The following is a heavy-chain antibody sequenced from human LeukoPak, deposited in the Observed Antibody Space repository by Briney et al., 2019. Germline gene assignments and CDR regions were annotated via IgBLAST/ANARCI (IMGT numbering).Heavy chain of an antibody. CDR1: GFTLSSYA. Sequence: GGSLRLSCAASGFTLSSYAMHWVRQAPGKGLEWVAVISYDGSNKYYADSVKGRFTISRDNSKNTLYLQMNSLRAEDTAVYYCARDLNYDSSGLNDYWGQGTLVTVSS. CDR2: ISYDGSNK. D-gene: IGHD3-22*01. CDR3: ARDLNYDSSGLNDY. V-gene: IGHV3-30*04. J-gene: IGHJ4*02.